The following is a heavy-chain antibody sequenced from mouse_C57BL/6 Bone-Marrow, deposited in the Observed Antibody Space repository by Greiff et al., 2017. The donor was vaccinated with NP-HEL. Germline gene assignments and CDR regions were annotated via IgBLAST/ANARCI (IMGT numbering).Heavy chain of an antibody. J-gene: IGHJ1*03. CDR3: ARKIYSDWYFDV. CDR2: INPSSGYT. D-gene: IGHD1-1*01. V-gene: IGHV1-4*01. Sequence: QVHVKQSGAELARPGASVKMSCKASGYTFTSYTMHWVKQRPGQGLEWIGYINPSSGYTKYNQKFKDKATLTADKSSSTAYMQLSSLTSEDSAVYYCARKIYSDWYFDVWGTGTTVTVSS. CDR1: GYTFTSYT.